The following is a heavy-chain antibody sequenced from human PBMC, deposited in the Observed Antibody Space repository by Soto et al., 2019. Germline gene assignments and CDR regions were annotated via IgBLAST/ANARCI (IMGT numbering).Heavy chain of an antibody. CDR1: GFTFSSYA. Sequence: PGGSLRLSCAASGFTFSSYAMSWVRQAPGKGLEWVSAISGSGGSTYYADSVKGRFTISRDNSKNTLYLQMNSLRAEDTAVYYCAKGQWLLQNYGMDVWGQGTMVTVSS. CDR3: AKGQWLLQNYGMDV. CDR2: ISGSGGST. J-gene: IGHJ6*02. D-gene: IGHD3-22*01. V-gene: IGHV3-23*01.